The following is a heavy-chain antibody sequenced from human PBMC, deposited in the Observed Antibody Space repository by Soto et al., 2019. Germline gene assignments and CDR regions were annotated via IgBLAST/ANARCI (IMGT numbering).Heavy chain of an antibody. Sequence: ASVKVSCKASGYTFTSYGISWVRQAPGQGLEWMGWISAYNGNTNYAQKLQGRVTMTTDTSTSTAYMELRSLRSDDTAVYYCARDRPYSSGWYGLEFDYWVQGTLVTVSS. CDR1: GYTFTSYG. CDR2: ISAYNGNT. V-gene: IGHV1-18*01. D-gene: IGHD6-19*01. CDR3: ARDRPYSSGWYGLEFDY. J-gene: IGHJ4*02.